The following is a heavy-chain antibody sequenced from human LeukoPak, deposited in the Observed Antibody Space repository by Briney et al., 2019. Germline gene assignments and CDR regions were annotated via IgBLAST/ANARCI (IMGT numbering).Heavy chain of an antibody. Sequence: ASETLSLTCTVSGGSISSYYWSWIRQPPGKGLEWIGYIYYSGSTNYNPSLKSRVTISVDTSKNQFSLKLSSVTAPDTAVYYCARNVKDAFDIWGQGTMVTVSS. V-gene: IGHV4-59*08. CDR1: GGSISSYY. CDR3: ARNVKDAFDI. J-gene: IGHJ3*02. CDR2: IYYSGST.